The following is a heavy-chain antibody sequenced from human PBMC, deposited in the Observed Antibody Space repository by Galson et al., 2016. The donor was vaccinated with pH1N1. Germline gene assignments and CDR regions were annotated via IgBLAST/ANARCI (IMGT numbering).Heavy chain of an antibody. V-gene: IGHV4-39*07. CDR3: ARGANGYGGMYFDY. D-gene: IGHD2-8*01. CDR1: DGTIFSSTYY. Sequence: SETLSLTCTVSDGTIFSSTYYWGWIRQPPGKGLEWIANIYYSGNTFYNPSLKSRVSLSVDTSTNQFSLRLRSVTAADTAVYYCARGANGYGGMYFDYWGQGNLVTVSS. J-gene: IGHJ4*02. CDR2: IYYSGNT.